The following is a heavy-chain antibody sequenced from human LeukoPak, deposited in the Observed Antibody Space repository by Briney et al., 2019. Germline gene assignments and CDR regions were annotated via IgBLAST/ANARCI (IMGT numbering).Heavy chain of an antibody. V-gene: IGHV4-39*07. CDR2: IYYSGST. J-gene: IGHJ4*02. D-gene: IGHD2-21*01. CDR3: AVCGLQERASQDY. Sequence: PSETLSLTCTVSGGSISSSSYYWGWIRQPPGKGLEWIGSIYYSGSTYYNPSLKSRVTISVDTSKNQFSLKLSSVTAADTAVYYCAVCGLQERASQDYWGQGTLVTVSS. CDR1: GGSISSSSYY.